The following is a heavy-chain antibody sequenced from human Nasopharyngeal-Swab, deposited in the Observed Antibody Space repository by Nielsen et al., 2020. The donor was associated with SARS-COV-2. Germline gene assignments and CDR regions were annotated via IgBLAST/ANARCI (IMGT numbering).Heavy chain of an antibody. V-gene: IGHV3-48*03. D-gene: IGHD3-22*01. CDR1: GFTFSSYE. CDR2: ISSSGTTI. J-gene: IGHJ4*02. CDR3: ARDLSGYYDFDY. Sequence: GGSLRLSCAASGFTFSSYEMNWVRQAPGKGLEWLSYISSSGTTIYYADSVKGRFTIYRDNAKNSLYLQMNSLRAEDTSLYYCARDLSGYYDFDYWGQGTLVTVSS.